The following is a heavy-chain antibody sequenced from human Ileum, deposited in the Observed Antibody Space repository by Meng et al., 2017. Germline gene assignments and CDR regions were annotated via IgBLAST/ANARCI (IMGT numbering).Heavy chain of an antibody. J-gene: IGHJ5*01. CDR1: GGSIGSSNW. V-gene: IGHV4-4*02. CDR2: IYESGST. Sequence: QVQLQESGPGLVKPSQTLFLTCTVSGGSIGSSNWWSWVLQPPGKGLEWIGEIYESGSTNYNPSLKSRVTISLDRSKNHFSLKLNSVTAADTAVYYCANIVFNWFDSWGQGTLVTVSS. CDR3: ANIVFNWFDS. D-gene: IGHD2-15*01.